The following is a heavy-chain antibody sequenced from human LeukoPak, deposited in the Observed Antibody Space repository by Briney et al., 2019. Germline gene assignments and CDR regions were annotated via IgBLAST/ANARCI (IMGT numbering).Heavy chain of an antibody. CDR2: INHSGST. CDR1: SVSMSNYY. CDR3: ARGMNYYDSSGGV. V-gene: IGHV4-34*01. Sequence: SETLSLTRTVSSVSMSNYYWSWIRQPPGKGLQWIGEINHSGSTNYNPSLKSRVTISVDTFKNQFSLKLSSVTAADTAVYYCARGMNYYDSSGGVWGKGTTVTVSS. J-gene: IGHJ6*04. D-gene: IGHD3-22*01.